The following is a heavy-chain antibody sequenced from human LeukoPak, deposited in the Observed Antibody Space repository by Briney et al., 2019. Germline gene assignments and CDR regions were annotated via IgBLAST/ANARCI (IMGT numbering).Heavy chain of an antibody. J-gene: IGHJ4*02. V-gene: IGHV4-34*01. CDR3: AREAGATYY. D-gene: IGHD1-26*01. CDR2: INHSGST. CDR1: GGSFSGYY. Sequence: PSETLSLTCAVYGGSFSGYYWSWIRQPPGKGLEWIGEINHSGSTNYNPSLKSRVTISVDTSKNQFSLKLSSVTAADTAVYYCAREAGATYYWGQGTQVTVSS.